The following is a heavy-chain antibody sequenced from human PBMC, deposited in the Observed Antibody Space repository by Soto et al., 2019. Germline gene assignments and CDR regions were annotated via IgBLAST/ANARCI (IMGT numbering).Heavy chain of an antibody. D-gene: IGHD3-10*01. J-gene: IGHJ4*02. CDR1: GYTISDYG. CDR3: ARQMVLGAEDYFDY. V-gene: IGHV1-18*04. Sequence: QVQLVQSGGEVKKPGASVRVSCKASGYTISDYGITWVRQAPGEGLEWMGGISAHNGDTNYAQKFQGRVTMTTDTSTDTAYMELTSLISDDTAVYYCARQMVLGAEDYFDYWGQGILVTLSS. CDR2: ISAHNGDT.